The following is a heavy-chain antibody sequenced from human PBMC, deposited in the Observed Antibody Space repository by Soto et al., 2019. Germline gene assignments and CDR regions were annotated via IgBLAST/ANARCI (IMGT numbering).Heavy chain of an antibody. V-gene: IGHV1-3*01. D-gene: IGHD3-16*01. CDR1: GYSFTSYA. CDR2: INVGNGKA. CDR3: VRAAYTSSWENYPDF. Sequence: EASVKVSCKTSGYSFTSYALHWVRQAPGQRLEWMGWINVGNGKAIYSQRFQGRVTITRDRSASTGYVELSSLTFEDTAVYYCVRAAYTSSWENYPDFWGQGTLVTVSS. J-gene: IGHJ4*02.